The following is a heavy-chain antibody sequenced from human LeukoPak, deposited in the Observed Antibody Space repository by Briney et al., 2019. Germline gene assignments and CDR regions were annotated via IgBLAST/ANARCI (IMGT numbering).Heavy chain of an antibody. V-gene: IGHV4-34*01. Sequence: PSETLSLTCAVYGGSFSGYYWSWIRQPPGKGLEWIGEINHSGSTNYNPSLKSRVTISVDTSKNQFSLKLSSVTAADSAVYYCARGQTDIGYWGQGTLVTVSS. CDR1: GGSFSGYY. CDR2: INHSGST. CDR3: ARGQTDIGY. J-gene: IGHJ4*02.